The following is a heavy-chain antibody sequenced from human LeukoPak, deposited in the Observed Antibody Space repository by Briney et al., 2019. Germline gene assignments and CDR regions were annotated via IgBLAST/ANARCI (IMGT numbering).Heavy chain of an antibody. Sequence: GGSLRLSCAASGFTFSSYAMHWVRQAPGKGLEWVAVISYDGSNKYYADSVKGRFTISRDNSKNTLYLQMNSLRAEDTAVYYCAKETCGDYVSGPNYWGQGALVTVSS. J-gene: IGHJ4*02. CDR2: ISYDGSNK. CDR1: GFTFSSYA. CDR3: AKETCGDYVSGPNY. D-gene: IGHD4-17*01. V-gene: IGHV3-30*04.